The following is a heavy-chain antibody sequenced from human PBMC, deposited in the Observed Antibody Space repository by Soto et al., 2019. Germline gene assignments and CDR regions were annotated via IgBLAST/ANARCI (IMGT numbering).Heavy chain of an antibody. CDR1: GYSFTNHW. J-gene: IGHJ4*02. V-gene: IGHV5-51*01. CDR3: ARTPVRNHVDY. D-gene: IGHD2-2*01. CDR2: IYPGDSDT. Sequence: GESLKISCKGSGYSFTNHWIAWVRQMPGKGLEWMGIIYPGDSDTRYSPSFQGQVTISADKSISTAYLQWSSLKASDTAMYYCARTPVRNHVDYWGQGTLVTVSS.